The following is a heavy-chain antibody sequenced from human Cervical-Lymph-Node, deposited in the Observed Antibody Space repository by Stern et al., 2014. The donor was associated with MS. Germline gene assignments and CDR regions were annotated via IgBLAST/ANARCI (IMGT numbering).Heavy chain of an antibody. D-gene: IGHD1-7*01. J-gene: IGHJ6*02. CDR2: ISSSNNYI. Sequence: EMQLVESGGGLDKPGWSLRVSCAASGFTFSDYSMNWVRQAPGQGLEWISSISSSNNYIYYAYSVKGRFTISRDNSKSSLYLQMDSLRGEDTAMYYCARARTGTIRYGMDVWGQGTTVTVSS. CDR1: GFTFSDYS. CDR3: ARARTGTIRYGMDV. V-gene: IGHV3-21*01.